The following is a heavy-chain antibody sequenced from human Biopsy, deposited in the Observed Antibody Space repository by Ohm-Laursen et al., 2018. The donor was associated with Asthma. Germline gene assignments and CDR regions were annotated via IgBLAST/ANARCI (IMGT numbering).Heavy chain of an antibody. Sequence: SVKVSCKVSGYTFINYAIHWVRQAPGHSLEWMGWINAADGNTKYSQKFQGRLTISRDTSASTAYMDLSSLRSEDTAVYYCARTYFDFLTGQVHDAFAMWGQGTMVTVSS. D-gene: IGHD3-9*01. V-gene: IGHV1-3*01. J-gene: IGHJ3*02. CDR2: INAADGNT. CDR1: GYTFINYA. CDR3: ARTYFDFLTGQVHDAFAM.